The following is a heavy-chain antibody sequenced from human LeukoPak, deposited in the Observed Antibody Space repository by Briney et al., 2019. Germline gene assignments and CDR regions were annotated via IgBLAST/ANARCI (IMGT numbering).Heavy chain of an antibody. J-gene: IGHJ4*02. CDR2: ISYDGSNK. D-gene: IGHD1-20*01. Sequence: PGGSLRLSCAASGFTFSSYVMHWVRQAPGKGLEWVAVISYDGSNKYYADSVKGRFTISRDNSKNALYLQMNSLRAEDTAVYYCATLNWNDVPRYYFDYWGQGTLVTVSS. CDR3: ATLNWNDVPRYYFDY. V-gene: IGHV3-30-3*01. CDR1: GFTFSSYV.